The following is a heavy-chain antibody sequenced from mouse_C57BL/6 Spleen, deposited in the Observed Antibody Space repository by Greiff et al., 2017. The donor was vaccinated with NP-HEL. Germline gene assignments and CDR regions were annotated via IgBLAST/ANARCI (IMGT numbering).Heavy chain of an antibody. CDR1: GFTFSSYA. CDR3: ARGASPYSNYYFDY. D-gene: IGHD2-5*01. Sequence: VQLKESGGGLVKPGGSLKLSCAASGFTFSSYAMSWVRQTPEKRLEWVATISDGGSYTYYPDNVKGRFTISRDNAKNNLDLQMSHLKSEDTAMYYCARGASPYSNYYFDYWGQGTTLTVSS. J-gene: IGHJ2*01. V-gene: IGHV5-4*01. CDR2: ISDGGSYT.